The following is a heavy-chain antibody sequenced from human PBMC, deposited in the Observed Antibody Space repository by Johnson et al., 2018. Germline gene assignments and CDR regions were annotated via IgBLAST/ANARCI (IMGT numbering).Heavy chain of an antibody. J-gene: IGHJ1*01. D-gene: IGHD1-14*01. CDR1: GFTFSNEA. V-gene: IGHV3-23*01. Sequence: VQLQQSGGGLVQPGGSLRLSCAASGFTFSNEAMSWVRQAPGKGLEWVSAISVRGGRTYYADSVKGRFTISRDNSKNTLYLQMINLRAEDTAVDYCAQGQHTTWVAALKHWGQGTLVTVSS. CDR3: AQGQHTTWVAALKH. CDR2: ISVRGGRT.